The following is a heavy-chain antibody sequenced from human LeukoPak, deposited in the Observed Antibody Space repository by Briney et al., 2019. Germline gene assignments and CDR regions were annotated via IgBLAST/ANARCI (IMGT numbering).Heavy chain of an antibody. Sequence: ASVKVSCKXSGYTFTSYGISWVRQAPGQGLERMGWISAYNGNTNYAQKLQGRVTMTTDTSTSTAYMELRSLRSDDTAVYYCARVDCSSTSCYIRMKIDYWGQGTLVTVSS. D-gene: IGHD2-2*02. CDR3: ARVDCSSTSCYIRMKIDY. J-gene: IGHJ4*02. CDR1: GYTFTSYG. V-gene: IGHV1-18*01. CDR2: ISAYNGNT.